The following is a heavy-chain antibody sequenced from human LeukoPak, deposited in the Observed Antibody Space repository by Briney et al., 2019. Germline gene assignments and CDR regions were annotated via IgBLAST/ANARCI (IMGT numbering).Heavy chain of an antibody. CDR2: INPSGGST. CDR1: GYTFTSYY. CDR3: ARAHYGDYVLGNYYMDV. J-gene: IGHJ6*03. V-gene: IGHV1-46*01. Sequence: GASVKVSCKASGYTFTSYYMHWVRQAPGQGLEWMGIINPSGGSTSYAQKFRGRVTMTRDMSTSTVYMELSSLRSEDTAVYYCARAHYGDYVLGNYYMDVWGKGTTVTVSS. D-gene: IGHD4-17*01.